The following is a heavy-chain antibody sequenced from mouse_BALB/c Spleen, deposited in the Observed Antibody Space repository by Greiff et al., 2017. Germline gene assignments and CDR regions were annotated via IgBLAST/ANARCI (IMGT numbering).Heavy chain of an antibody. V-gene: IGHV3-2*02. J-gene: IGHJ4*01. CDR3: ARGGNYLYYYAMDY. D-gene: IGHD2-1*01. CDR1: GYSITSDYA. CDR2: ISYSGST. Sequence: EVHLVESGPGLVKPSQSLSLTCTVTGYSITSDYAWNWIRQFPGNKLEWMGYISYSGSTSYNPSLKSRISITRDTSKNQFFLQLNSVTTEDTATYYCARGGNYLYYYAMDYWGQGTSVTVSS.